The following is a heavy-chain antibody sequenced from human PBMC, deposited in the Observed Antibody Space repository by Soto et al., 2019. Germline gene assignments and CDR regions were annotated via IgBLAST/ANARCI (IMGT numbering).Heavy chain of an antibody. J-gene: IGHJ3*02. V-gene: IGHV4-59*08. Sequence: QVQLQESGPGLVKPSETLSLTCTVSGGSISSYYWSWIRQPPGKGLEWIGYIYYSGSTNYNPSLTSRVTISVDTSKNQFSLKLSSVTAAYTALYYCARHGPLVGFGEQHDGLDIWGQGTMVTVSS. CDR2: IYYSGST. CDR3: ARHGPLVGFGEQHDGLDI. D-gene: IGHD3-10*01. CDR1: GGSISSYY.